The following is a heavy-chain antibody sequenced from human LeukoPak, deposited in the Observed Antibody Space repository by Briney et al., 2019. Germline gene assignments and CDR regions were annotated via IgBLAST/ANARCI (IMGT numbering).Heavy chain of an antibody. D-gene: IGHD5-12*01. CDR2: ISGSGGST. CDR3: AKGPGYSGYRDY. V-gene: IGHV3-23*01. CDR1: GFTFSSYA. J-gene: IGHJ4*02. Sequence: GGSLRLSCAASGFTFSSYAMRWVRQAPGKGLEWVSAISGSGGSTYYADSVKGRFTISRDNSKNTLYLQMNSLRAEDTAVYYCAKGPGYSGYRDYWGQGTLVTVSS.